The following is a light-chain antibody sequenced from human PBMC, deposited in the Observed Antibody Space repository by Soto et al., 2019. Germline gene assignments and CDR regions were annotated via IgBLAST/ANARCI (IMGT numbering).Light chain of an antibody. CDR2: EVT. CDR3: SSYTCSSTLV. V-gene: IGLV2-14*01. J-gene: IGLJ3*02. CDR1: SSDVGGYNY. Sequence: QSALTQPASVSGSPGQSITISCTGTSSDVGGYNYVSWYQQHPGKAPKLMIYEVTNRPSGVSNRFSGSKSGNTASLTISGLQADDDTDYYCSSYTCSSTLVFGGGTKLTVL.